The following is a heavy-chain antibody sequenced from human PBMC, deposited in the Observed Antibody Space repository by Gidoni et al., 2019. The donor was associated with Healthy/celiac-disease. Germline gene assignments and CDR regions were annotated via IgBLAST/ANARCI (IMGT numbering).Heavy chain of an antibody. V-gene: IGHV4-61*01. J-gene: IGHJ6*03. D-gene: IGHD3-10*01. CDR3: ARVVSYNYYYYYMAV. Sequence: QVQLQESGPGLGKPSETLSLTGPVSVGSVSSGSYYWSWRRKPHGKGLEWIGYIYYSGSINYNPSLKSRVTISVDTSKNQFSLKLSSVTAADTAVYYCARVVSYNYYYYYMAVWGKGTTVTVSS. CDR2: IYYSGSI. CDR1: VGSVSSGSYY.